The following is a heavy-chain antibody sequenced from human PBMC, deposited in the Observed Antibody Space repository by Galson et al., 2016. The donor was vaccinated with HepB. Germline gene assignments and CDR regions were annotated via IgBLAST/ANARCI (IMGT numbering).Heavy chain of an antibody. J-gene: IGHJ4*02. Sequence: SCKASGYIFTGYYMHWVRQAPGQGLEWMGWINPNSGGTNYAQKFQGRVTLTRDTSISTVYMELNGLRSDDTAVYYCARGPPRVVVSSTNDFWGQGTLVAVSS. D-gene: IGHD2-15*01. CDR3: ARGPPRVVVSSTNDF. CDR2: INPNSGGT. CDR1: GYIFTGYY. V-gene: IGHV1-2*02.